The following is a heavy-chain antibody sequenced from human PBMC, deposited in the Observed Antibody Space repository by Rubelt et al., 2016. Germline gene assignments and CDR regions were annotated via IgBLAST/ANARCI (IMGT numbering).Heavy chain of an antibody. CDR2: INHSGST. D-gene: IGHD1-20*01. Sequence: QVQLQQWGAGLLKPSETLSLTCAVYGGSFSGYYWSWIRQPPGKGLEWIGEINHSGSTNYNPSLKSRVTISVDTSKNQFSLKLSSVTAADTAVYYCARMGYNSLGFYFDYWGQGTLVTVSS. J-gene: IGHJ4*02. CDR3: ARMGYNSLGFYFDY. V-gene: IGHV4-34*01. CDR1: GGSFSGYY.